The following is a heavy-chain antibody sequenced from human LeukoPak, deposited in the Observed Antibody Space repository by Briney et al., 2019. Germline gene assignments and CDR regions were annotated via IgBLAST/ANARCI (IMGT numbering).Heavy chain of an antibody. CDR1: GGSFSGYY. D-gene: IGHD3-16*02. J-gene: IGHJ4*02. CDR3: ARGRLSDYVWGSYRYLLDY. V-gene: IGHV4-34*01. Sequence: PSETLSLTCAVDGGSFSGYYWSWIRQPPGKGLEWIGEINHSGSTNYNPSLKSRVTISVDTSKNQFSLKLSSVTAADTAVYYCARGRLSDYVWGSYRYLLDYWGQGTLVTVSS. CDR2: INHSGST.